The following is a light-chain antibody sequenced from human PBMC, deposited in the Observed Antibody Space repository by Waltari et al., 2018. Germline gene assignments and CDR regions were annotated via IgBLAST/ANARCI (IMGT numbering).Light chain of an antibody. CDR2: GTD. CDR1: SLRRYS. CDR3: HSRETFSTRL. J-gene: IGLJ2*01. Sequence: SSDLTQDPSLSVALGQTVRITCQGDSLRRYSASWYQQRPGQAPILVLYGTDNRPSGIPDRFSGSTSGNTASLTITGAQAEDEADYYCHSRETFSTRLFGGGTRLTV. V-gene: IGLV3-19*01.